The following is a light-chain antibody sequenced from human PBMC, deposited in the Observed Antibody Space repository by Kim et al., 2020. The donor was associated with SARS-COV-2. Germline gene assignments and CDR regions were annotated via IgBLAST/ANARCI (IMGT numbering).Light chain of an antibody. CDR1: QSVSSNY. Sequence: SPGERPTLSCRASQSVSSNYLAWYQQKPGQAPRLLIYGASSRATGIPDRFSGSGSGTDFTLTITRLVPEDFAVYYCQQYSSSPATFGQGTKVDIK. CDR3: QQYSSSPAT. V-gene: IGKV3-20*01. CDR2: GAS. J-gene: IGKJ1*01.